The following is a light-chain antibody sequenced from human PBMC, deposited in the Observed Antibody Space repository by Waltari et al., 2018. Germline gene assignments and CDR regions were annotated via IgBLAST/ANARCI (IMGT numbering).Light chain of an antibody. CDR3: QSADSSGTYVL. Sequence: SYELTQPPSESVPPGQPARTTCSGDALPKQHTYWYQQKPGQAPVLVMYKDTERPPGIPERFSGSSSGTTVTLTISGVQAEDEADFYCQSADSSGTYVLFGGGTKLTVL. CDR1: ALPKQH. J-gene: IGLJ2*01. CDR2: KDT. V-gene: IGLV3-25*03.